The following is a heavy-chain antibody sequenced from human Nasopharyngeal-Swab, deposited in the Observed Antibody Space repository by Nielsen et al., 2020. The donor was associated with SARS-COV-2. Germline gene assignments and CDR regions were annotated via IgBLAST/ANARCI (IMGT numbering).Heavy chain of an antibody. CDR1: GGSISSGGYY. CDR2: IYYSGST. CDR3: AREEYCSGGSCYRWDWFDP. D-gene: IGHD2-15*01. V-gene: IGHV4-31*03. J-gene: IGHJ5*02. Sequence: LRLSCTVSGGSISSGGYYWSWIRQHPGKGLEWIGYIYYSGSTYYNPSLKSRVTISVDTSKNQFSLKLSSVTAADTAVYYCAREEYCSGGSCYRWDWFDPWGQGTLVTVSS.